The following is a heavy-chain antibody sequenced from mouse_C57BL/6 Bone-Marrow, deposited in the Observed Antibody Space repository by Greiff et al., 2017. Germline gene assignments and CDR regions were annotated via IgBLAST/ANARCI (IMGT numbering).Heavy chain of an antibody. Sequence: QVQLQQPGAELVKPGASVQLSCKASGYTFTSYWMHWVKQRPGHGLEWIGMIHPNSGSTNYNEKFKSKATLTVNKSSSTAYLQLSSLTSEDSAVYYCASGYYWFAYWGQGTLVTVSA. CDR1: GYTFTSYW. D-gene: IGHD2-3*01. V-gene: IGHV1-64*01. CDR3: ASGYYWFAY. J-gene: IGHJ3*01. CDR2: IHPNSGST.